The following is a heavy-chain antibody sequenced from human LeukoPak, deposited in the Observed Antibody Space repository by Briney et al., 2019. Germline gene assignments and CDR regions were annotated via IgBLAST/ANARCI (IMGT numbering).Heavy chain of an antibody. D-gene: IGHD3-10*01. CDR3: ARGYYGSGSYYDFHY. V-gene: IGHV4-4*02. Sequence: SETLSLTCAVSGGSISSSNWWSWVRQPPGKGLEWIGEIYHSGSTNYNPSLKSRVTISVDKSKNQFSLKLSSVTAADTAIYYCARGYYGSGSYYDFHYWGQGTLVTVSS. J-gene: IGHJ4*02. CDR2: IYHSGST. CDR1: GGSISSSNW.